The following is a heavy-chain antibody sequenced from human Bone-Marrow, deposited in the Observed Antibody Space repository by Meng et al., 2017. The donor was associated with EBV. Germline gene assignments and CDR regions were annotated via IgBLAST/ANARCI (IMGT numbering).Heavy chain of an antibody. CDR3: AKITGIAATGTFDY. CDR2: IPSDASHNK. Sequence: QEQLVESGXGVVQPGRSXRLSCAASGFIFSGYGFHWVRQVPGKGPEWVAIIPSDASHNKYYADSVKGRFTISRDNSKNTLYLQINSLRTEDTAVYYCAKITGIAATGTFDYWGQGTLVTVSS. V-gene: IGHV3-30*18. D-gene: IGHD6-13*01. CDR1: GFIFSGYG. J-gene: IGHJ4*02.